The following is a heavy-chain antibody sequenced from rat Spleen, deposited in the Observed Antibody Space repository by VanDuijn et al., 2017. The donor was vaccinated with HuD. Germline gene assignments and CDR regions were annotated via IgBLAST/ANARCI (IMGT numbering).Heavy chain of an antibody. J-gene: IGHJ2*01. CDR1: GFTFSNYG. V-gene: IGHV5-29*01. CDR3: TPGVVTFY. Sequence: EVELVESGGGLVQPGRSMKLSCAASGFTFSNYGMAWVRQAPTKGLEWVASISYDGSSTYYRDSVKGRFTISRDNAKSTLYLQMDSLRSEDTATYYCTPGVVTFYWGQGVMVTVSS. D-gene: IGHD1-1*01. CDR2: ISYDGSST.